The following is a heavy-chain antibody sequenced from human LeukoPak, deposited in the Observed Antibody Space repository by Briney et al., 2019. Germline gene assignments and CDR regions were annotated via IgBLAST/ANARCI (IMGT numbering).Heavy chain of an antibody. CDR2: IYSGGST. V-gene: IGHV3-53*01. CDR3: ASKYSSSWYSFDY. CDR1: GFTVSSNY. D-gene: IGHD6-13*01. J-gene: IGHJ4*02. Sequence: GGSLRLSCAASGFTVSSNYMSWVRQAPGKGLEWVSVIYSGGSTYYADSVEGRFTISRDNSKNTLYLQMNSLRAEDTAVYYCASKYSSSWYSFDYWGQGTLVTVSS.